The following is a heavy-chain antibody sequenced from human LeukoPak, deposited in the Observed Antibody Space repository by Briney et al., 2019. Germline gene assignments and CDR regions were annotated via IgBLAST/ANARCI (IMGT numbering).Heavy chain of an antibody. CDR1: GGSISSYY. V-gene: IGHV4-4*07. CDR2: IYTSGNT. D-gene: IGHD3-10*02. Sequence: PSETLSLTCTVSGGSISSYYGSWLRQPAGKGLEWIGRIYTSGNTNYNPSLKSRVTMSVDTSKNQFSLKLSSVTAADTAVYYCARDQWSGDALDIWGQGTMVTVSS. J-gene: IGHJ3*02. CDR3: ARDQWSGDALDI.